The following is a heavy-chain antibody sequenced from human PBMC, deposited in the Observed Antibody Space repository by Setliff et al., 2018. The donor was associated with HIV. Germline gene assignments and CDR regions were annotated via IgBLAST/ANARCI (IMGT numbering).Heavy chain of an antibody. J-gene: IGHJ4*02. CDR3: ARVGGKGYSNFLDS. CDR1: SGSIHSGSYY. Sequence: SETLSLTCIVSSGSIHSGSYYWSWIRQPVGKGLEWIGRIYTSGSTDYNPSLKGRVAISVDTSKNHFSLNLTSVTAADTAIYFCARVGGKGYSNFLDSWGQGLLVTVS. V-gene: IGHV4-61*02. D-gene: IGHD2-15*01. CDR2: IYTSGST.